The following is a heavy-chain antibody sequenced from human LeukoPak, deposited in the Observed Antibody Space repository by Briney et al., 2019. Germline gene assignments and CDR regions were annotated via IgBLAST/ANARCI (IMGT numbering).Heavy chain of an antibody. Sequence: PGGSLRLSCAASGFTFSSYAMSWVRQAPGKGLEWVSAISGSGGSTYYADSVKGRFTISRDNSKNTLYLQMNSLRAEDTAVYYCAKDSFYYYDGSGSYNWFDPWGQGTLVTVSS. V-gene: IGHV3-23*01. CDR1: GFTFSSYA. D-gene: IGHD3-22*01. CDR3: AKDSFYYYDGSGSYNWFDP. J-gene: IGHJ5*02. CDR2: ISGSGGST.